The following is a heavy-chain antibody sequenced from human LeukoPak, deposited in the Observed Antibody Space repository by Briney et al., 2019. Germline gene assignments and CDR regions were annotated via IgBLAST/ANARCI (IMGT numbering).Heavy chain of an antibody. CDR1: GFTFSSSW. V-gene: IGHV3-7*01. Sequence: GGSLRLSCEASGFTFSSSWMTWVRQAPGKGLEWVADIKEDGSEKYYVDSVKGRFTISRDNAKNSLYLQMNSLRAEDTAVYYCARDGGYSYGYDAYYYYGMDVWGQGTTVTVSS. D-gene: IGHD5-18*01. J-gene: IGHJ6*02. CDR2: IKEDGSEK. CDR3: ARDGGYSYGYDAYYYYGMDV.